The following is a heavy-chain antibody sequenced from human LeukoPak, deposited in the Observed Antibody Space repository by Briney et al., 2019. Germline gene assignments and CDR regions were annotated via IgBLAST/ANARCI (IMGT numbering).Heavy chain of an antibody. J-gene: IGHJ5*01. V-gene: IGHV4-34*01. Sequence: PSETLSLTCAVDGGSFSGYYWSWIRQPPGKGLEWIGEISHTGRSTYKPSLTSRVTISKDSCKNQFSLSLGSVIAADTSVYFCARGENSGSYFSYFDSWAQGTPVTVSS. CDR3: ARGENSGSYFSYFDS. D-gene: IGHD3-10*01. CDR2: ISHTGRS. CDR1: GGSFSGYY.